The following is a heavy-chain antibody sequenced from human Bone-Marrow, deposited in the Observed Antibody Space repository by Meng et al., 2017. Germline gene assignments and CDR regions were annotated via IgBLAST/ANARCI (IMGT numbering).Heavy chain of an antibody. D-gene: IGHD3-22*01. J-gene: IGHJ4*02. CDR1: GFTFSNAW. Sequence: GESLKISCAASGFTFSNAWMSWVRQAPGKGLEWVGRIKSKTDGGTTDYAAPVKGRFTISRDDSKNTLYLQMNSLKTEDTAVYYCTTDGYYYDSSGSTYWGQGTLVTVSS. CDR3: TTDGYYYDSSGSTY. CDR2: IKSKTDGGTT. V-gene: IGHV3-15*01.